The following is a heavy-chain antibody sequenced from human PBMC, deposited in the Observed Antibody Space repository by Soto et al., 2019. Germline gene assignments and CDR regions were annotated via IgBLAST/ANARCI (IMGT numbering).Heavy chain of an antibody. J-gene: IGHJ6*02. CDR1: GFSFSDYY. V-gene: IGHV3-11*06. Sequence: GGSLRLSCAASGFSFSDYYMSWVRQAPGKGLEWVSYISGSSSYTNYADSVKGRFTISRDNAKNSLFLQMNSLRAEDTAVYYCARDTYSSSYYGMDVWGQGTTVTVS. CDR2: ISGSSSYT. CDR3: ARDTYSSSYYGMDV. D-gene: IGHD6-13*01.